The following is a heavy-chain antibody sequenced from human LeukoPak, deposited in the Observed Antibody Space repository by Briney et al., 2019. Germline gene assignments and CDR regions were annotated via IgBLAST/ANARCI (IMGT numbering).Heavy chain of an antibody. CDR1: GYIFTSCY. V-gene: IGHV7-4-1*02. Sequence: ASVKVSCKASGYIFTSCYIHWVRQAPGQGLEWMGWINTNTGNPTYAQGFTGRFVFSLDTSVSTAYLQISSLKAEDTAVYYCARPRSGWSGDAFDIWGQGTMVTVSS. CDR3: ARPRSGWSGDAFDI. CDR2: INTNTGNP. J-gene: IGHJ3*02. D-gene: IGHD6-19*01.